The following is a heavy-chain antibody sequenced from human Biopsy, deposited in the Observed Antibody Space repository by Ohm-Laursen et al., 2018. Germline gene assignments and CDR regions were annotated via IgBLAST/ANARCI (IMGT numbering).Heavy chain of an antibody. Sequence: ATVKISCKVSGYTLTELSMHWVRQAPGKGLEWMGGFAPENGKTVYAQNFQARVSMTEDTSTDTAYMELKSLRSEDTAVYYCAADINVWNVNYWGQGTQVTVSS. J-gene: IGHJ4*02. CDR3: AADINVWNVNY. V-gene: IGHV1-24*01. D-gene: IGHD1-1*01. CDR1: GYTLTELS. CDR2: FAPENGKT.